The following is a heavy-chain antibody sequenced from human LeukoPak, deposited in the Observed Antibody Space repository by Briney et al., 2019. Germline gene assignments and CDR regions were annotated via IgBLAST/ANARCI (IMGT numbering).Heavy chain of an antibody. CDR2: ISDSDGST. CDR3: AKEVIGSHFDF. CDR1: GFTVITND. J-gene: IGHJ4*02. Sequence: GGSLRLSCAAPGFTVITNDMTWVRQAPGKGLDWVSAISDSDGSTNYADSVKGRFAISRDNSKNTLYLQMNSLRAEDTAVYYCAKEVIGSHFDFWGQGTLVTVSS. V-gene: IGHV3-23*01. D-gene: IGHD1-26*01.